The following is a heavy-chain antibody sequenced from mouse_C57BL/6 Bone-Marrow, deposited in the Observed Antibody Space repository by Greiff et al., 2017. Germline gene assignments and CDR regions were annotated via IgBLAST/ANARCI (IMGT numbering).Heavy chain of an antibody. D-gene: IGHD2-4*01. CDR1: GFNIKDDY. Sequence: EVKLQESGAELVRPGASVKLSCTASGFNIKDDYMHWVKQRPEQGLEWIGWIDPENGDTAYASKFQGKATITADTSSNTAYLQLSSLTSEDTAVYYCTVFYYDYSYYFDYWGQGTTLTVSS. J-gene: IGHJ2*01. CDR2: IDPENGDT. CDR3: TVFYYDYSYYFDY. V-gene: IGHV14-4*01.